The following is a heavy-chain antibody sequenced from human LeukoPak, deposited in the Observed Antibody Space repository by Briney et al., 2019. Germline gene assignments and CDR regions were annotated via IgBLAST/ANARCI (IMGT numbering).Heavy chain of an antibody. J-gene: IGHJ6*02. V-gene: IGHV1-46*01. CDR1: GYSCTCYY. Sequence: GASVKVSCKSSGYSCTCYYLHWVGQPHGQGLEGVGIMNISGGSRSYAQKFQGRVTMTRDTSTSTVYMALSSLSCGDTAVYYCAREVGIVVVPAAIRPLSMDVWGQGTTVTVSS. CDR3: AREVGIVVVPAAIRPLSMDV. D-gene: IGHD2-2*01. CDR2: MNISGGSR.